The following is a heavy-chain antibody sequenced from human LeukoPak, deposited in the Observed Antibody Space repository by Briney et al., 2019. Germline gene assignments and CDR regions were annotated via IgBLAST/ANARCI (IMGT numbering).Heavy chain of an antibody. CDR2: IA. Sequence: SVKVSCKASGGTFSSYAISWVRQAPGQGLEWMGRIANYAQKFQGRVTITTDESTSTAYMELSSLRSEDTAVYYCARGDVYNYYYFEYWGQGTLVTVSS. J-gene: IGHJ4*02. D-gene: IGHD5-24*01. CDR1: GGTFSSYA. V-gene: IGHV1-69*05. CDR3: ARGDVYNYYYFEY.